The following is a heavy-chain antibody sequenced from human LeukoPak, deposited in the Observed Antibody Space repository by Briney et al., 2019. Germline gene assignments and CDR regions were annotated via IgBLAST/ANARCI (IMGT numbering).Heavy chain of an antibody. Sequence: PGGSLRLSCAASGFTFSSYSMNWVRQAPGKGLEWVSSISSSSSYIYYADSVKGRFTISRDNSRNTLFLEMSSLRAEDTAIYYCALNYGANLRPPLDAWGPGTLVTVSS. V-gene: IGHV3-21*04. CDR3: ALNYGANLRPPLDA. CDR2: ISSSSSYI. D-gene: IGHD4/OR15-4a*01. J-gene: IGHJ5*02. CDR1: GFTFSSYS.